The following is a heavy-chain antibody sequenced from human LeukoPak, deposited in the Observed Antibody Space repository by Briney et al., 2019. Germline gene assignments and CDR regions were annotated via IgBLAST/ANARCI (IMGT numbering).Heavy chain of an antibody. J-gene: IGHJ6*03. D-gene: IGHD5-12*01. Sequence: ASVKVSCKASGYTFTGYYMHWVRQAPGQGLEWMGWINPNSGGTNYAQKFQGRVTMTRDTFASTAYMEVTSLKSDDTAVYYCAREGGEISGYYYMDVWGKGTTVTVSS. CDR1: GYTFTGYY. V-gene: IGHV1-2*02. CDR3: AREGGEISGYYYMDV. CDR2: INPNSGGT.